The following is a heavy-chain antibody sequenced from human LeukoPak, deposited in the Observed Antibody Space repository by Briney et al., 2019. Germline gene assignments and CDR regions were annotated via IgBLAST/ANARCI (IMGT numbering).Heavy chain of an antibody. CDR3: ARDQHDHVWGSYRPYFDY. Sequence: VASVKVSCKASGYTFTNYGISWVRQAPGQGLEWMGNINPYNGNTNYAQNPQGRVTMTTDTSTNTAYMELRSLRSDDTAVYYCARDQHDHVWGSYRPYFDYWGQGTLVTVSS. D-gene: IGHD3-16*02. CDR2: INPYNGNT. V-gene: IGHV1-18*01. CDR1: GYTFTNYG. J-gene: IGHJ4*02.